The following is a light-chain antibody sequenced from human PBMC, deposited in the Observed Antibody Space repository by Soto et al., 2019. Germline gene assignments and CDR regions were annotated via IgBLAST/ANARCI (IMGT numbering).Light chain of an antibody. Sequence: EIVLTQSPGTLSLSPGERATLSCRASQSVTASYLAWYQHKPGQAPRLLIYGASSRATGIPDRFSGSGSGTDFTLTISRLEPEDFAVYYCQQYVSSPFTFGPGTKVDIK. J-gene: IGKJ3*01. CDR2: GAS. CDR3: QQYVSSPFT. CDR1: QSVTASY. V-gene: IGKV3-20*01.